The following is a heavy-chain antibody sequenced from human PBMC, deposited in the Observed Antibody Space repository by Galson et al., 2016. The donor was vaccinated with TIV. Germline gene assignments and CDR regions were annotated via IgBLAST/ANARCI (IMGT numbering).Heavy chain of an antibody. CDR2: IYQSGST. V-gene: IGHV4-38-2*01. Sequence: ETLSLTCAVSGYSITSGYYWGWIRQPPGKGLEWIGSIYQSGSTYYNPSLRSRVTISIDTSKNQFSLRLTYVTAADTAVYYCARHSLWFGELGGFDYWGQGTLVTVSS. CDR3: ARHSLWFGELGGFDY. CDR1: GYSITSGYY. J-gene: IGHJ4*02. D-gene: IGHD3-10*01.